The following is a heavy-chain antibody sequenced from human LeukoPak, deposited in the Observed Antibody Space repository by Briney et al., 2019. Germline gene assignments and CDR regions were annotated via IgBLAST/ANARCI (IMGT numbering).Heavy chain of an antibody. Sequence: GESLQISFQGSGSLFTTYWIAWVRQMPGKGLEWMGIIYPGDSNTRYSPSFQGQVTISADKSISTAYLQWSSLRASDTATYYCARAQTRFGEYNWFDPWGQGTLVTVSS. V-gene: IGHV5-51*01. CDR3: ARAQTRFGEYNWFDP. D-gene: IGHD3-10*01. CDR2: IYPGDSNT. CDR1: GSLFTTYW. J-gene: IGHJ5*02.